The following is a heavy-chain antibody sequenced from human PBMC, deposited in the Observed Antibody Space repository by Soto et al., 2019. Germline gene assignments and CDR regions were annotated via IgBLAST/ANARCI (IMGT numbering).Heavy chain of an antibody. Sequence: QVQLVQSGAEVKKPGASVKVSCKASGYTFTSYYMHWVRQAPGQGLEWMGIINPSGGSTSYAQKFEGGVTMTRDTSTSTVYMERSSVRSEDTAVYYCARVYCSGGSCCSIDYWGQGSLVTVSS. D-gene: IGHD2-15*01. J-gene: IGHJ4*02. CDR1: GYTFTSYY. CDR3: ARVYCSGGSCCSIDY. CDR2: INPSGGST. V-gene: IGHV1-46*03.